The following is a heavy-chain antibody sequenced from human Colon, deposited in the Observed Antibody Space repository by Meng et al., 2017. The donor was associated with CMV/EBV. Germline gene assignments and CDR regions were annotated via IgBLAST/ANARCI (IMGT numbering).Heavy chain of an antibody. D-gene: IGHD2-2*02. J-gene: IGHJ3*02. CDR3: ARMYCSTNTCYTDAFDI. CDR1: GFTFSDYY. Sequence: GESLKISCAASGFTFSDYYMNWIRQAPGKGLEWVSHISSSGNTRYSADSVRGRFTISRDNAESSLYLQMNSLRAEDTAVYYCARMYCSTNTCYTDAFDIWGQGTMVTVSS. CDR2: ISSSGNTR. V-gene: IGHV3-11*04.